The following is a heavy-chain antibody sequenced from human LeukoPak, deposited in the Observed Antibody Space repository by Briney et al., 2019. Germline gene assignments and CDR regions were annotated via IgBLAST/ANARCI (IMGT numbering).Heavy chain of an antibody. V-gene: IGHV3-30-3*01. D-gene: IGHD4-17*01. CDR2: ISYDGSNK. J-gene: IGHJ3*02. Sequence: GGSLRLSCAASGFTFSSYAMHWVRQAPGKGLEWVAVISYDGSNKYYADSVKGRFTISRDNSKNTLYLQMNSLRAEDTAVYYCASLLTTVTTGAFDIWGQGTMVTVSS. CDR3: ASLLTTVTTGAFDI. CDR1: GFTFSSYA.